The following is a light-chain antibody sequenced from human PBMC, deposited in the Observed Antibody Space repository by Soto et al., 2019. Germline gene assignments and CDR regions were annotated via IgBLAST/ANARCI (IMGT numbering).Light chain of an antibody. J-gene: IGKJ5*01. CDR1: QSISSS. Sequence: EIVMTQSPATLSVSPGERATLSCRASQSISSSLAWYQQKPGQAPRLLIYDASTRATGIPARFSGSGSGTEFTLTISSLQSEDFALYYCQQYYDWPITFGQGTRLDIK. CDR3: QQYYDWPIT. CDR2: DAS. V-gene: IGKV3-15*01.